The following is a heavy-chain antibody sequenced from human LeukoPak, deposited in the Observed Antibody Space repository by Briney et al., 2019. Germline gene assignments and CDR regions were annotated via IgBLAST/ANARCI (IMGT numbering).Heavy chain of an antibody. Sequence: GASVKVSCKASVDTFSTYDVNWVRQPPAQGLEWVGWVNPKSGHTAYTQKLQGRVTMTIDTSTAFLELSRLRFEDTAVYFCARGVVGGTTVGPWGQGTLVTVSS. V-gene: IGHV1-8*01. CDR1: VDTFSTYD. CDR2: VNPKSGHT. J-gene: IGHJ5*02. CDR3: ARGVVGGTTVGP. D-gene: IGHD1-7*01.